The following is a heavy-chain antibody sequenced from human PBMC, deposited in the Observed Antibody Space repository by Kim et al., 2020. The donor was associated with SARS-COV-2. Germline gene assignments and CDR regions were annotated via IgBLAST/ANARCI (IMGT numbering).Heavy chain of an antibody. Sequence: SETLSLTCTVSGGSISSGGYYWSWIRQHPGKGLEWIGYIYYSGSTYYNPSLKSRVTISVDTSKNQFSLKLSSVTAADTAVYYCARGEVYYGSGGIDYWGQGTLVTVSS. D-gene: IGHD3-10*01. CDR3: ARGEVYYGSGGIDY. CDR1: GGSISSGGYY. CDR2: IYYSGST. J-gene: IGHJ4*02. V-gene: IGHV4-31*03.